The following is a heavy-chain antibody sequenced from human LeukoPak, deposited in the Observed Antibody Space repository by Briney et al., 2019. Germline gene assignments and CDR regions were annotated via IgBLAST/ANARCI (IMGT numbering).Heavy chain of an antibody. Sequence: PGGSLRLSCAACGFTFSNHAMSWVRPAPGQGLEWVSGVRGSGSDTYYADSVKGRFTISRDNYKNSLFLQMNSLRAEDTAIYYCAKTSRRNTNYYSPFDYWGQGTLVTVSS. CDR1: GFTFSNHA. CDR3: AKTSRRNTNYYSPFDY. D-gene: IGHD4/OR15-4a*01. V-gene: IGHV3-23*01. J-gene: IGHJ4*02. CDR2: VRGSGSDT.